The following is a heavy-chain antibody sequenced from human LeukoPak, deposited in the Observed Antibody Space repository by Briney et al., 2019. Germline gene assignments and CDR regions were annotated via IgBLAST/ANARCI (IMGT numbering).Heavy chain of an antibody. CDR1: GYTFTDYF. J-gene: IGHJ4*02. CDR3: GRLVRSGTGYDPPTY. Sequence: ASVNVSCKASGYTFTDYFIHRVRQAPGEGPEWMGWINPETGGTNYAQKFQDRVAMTRDTSISTVYMDLKWLRSDDTAVYYCGRLVRSGTGYDPPTYWGQGSLVTVSS. V-gene: IGHV1-2*02. CDR2: INPETGGT. D-gene: IGHD5-12*01.